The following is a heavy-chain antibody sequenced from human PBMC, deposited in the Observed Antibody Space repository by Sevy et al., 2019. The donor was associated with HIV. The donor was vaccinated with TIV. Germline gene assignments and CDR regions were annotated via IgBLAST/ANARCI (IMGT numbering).Heavy chain of an antibody. V-gene: IGHV3-33*01. J-gene: IGHJ4*02. CDR2: IFSDGITT. CDR3: ARESPSDWYLDS. D-gene: IGHD6-19*01. Sequence: GGSLRLSCAASGFTFRNSGMHWVRQSPGKGLEWVASIFSDGITTYHGDSVKGRFTVFRDNSKSTLYMQMNSLRVEHTAVYYCARESPSDWYLDSWGQGSQVTVSS. CDR1: GFTFRNSG.